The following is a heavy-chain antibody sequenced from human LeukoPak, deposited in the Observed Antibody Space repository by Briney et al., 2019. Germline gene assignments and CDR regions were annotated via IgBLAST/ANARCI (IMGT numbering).Heavy chain of an antibody. CDR3: ARDEVVAYFDY. CDR2: ISGSGGST. D-gene: IGHD5-12*01. J-gene: IGHJ4*02. V-gene: IGHV3-23*01. CDR1: GFTFSSYA. Sequence: PGGSLRLSCAVSGFTFSSYAMTWVRQAPGKGLEWVSGISGSGGSTYYADSVKGRFTISRDNAKNSLYLQMNSLRAEDTAVYYCARDEVVAYFDYWGQGTLVTVSS.